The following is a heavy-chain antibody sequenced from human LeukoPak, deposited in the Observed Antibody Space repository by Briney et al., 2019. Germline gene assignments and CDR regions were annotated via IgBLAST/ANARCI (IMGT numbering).Heavy chain of an antibody. CDR1: GYTFTGYY. V-gene: IGHV1-46*01. D-gene: IGHD3-10*01. CDR3: ARTPRVVRGVISEYFQH. CDR2: INPSGGST. J-gene: IGHJ1*01. Sequence: ASVKVSCKASGYTFTGYYMHWVRQAPGQGLEWMGIINPSGGSTSYAQKFQGRVTMTRDMSTSTVYMELSSLRSEDTAVYYCARTPRVVRGVISEYFQHWGQGTLVTVSS.